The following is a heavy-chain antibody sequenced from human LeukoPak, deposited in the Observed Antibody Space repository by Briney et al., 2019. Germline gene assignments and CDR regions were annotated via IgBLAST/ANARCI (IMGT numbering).Heavy chain of an antibody. CDR2: ISSNGGST. CDR1: GFTFSSYA. CDR3: ARDAITAKDYYDSSGYYPDY. V-gene: IGHV3-64*01. J-gene: IGHJ4*02. Sequence: GGSLRLSCAASGFTFSSYAMHWVRQAPGKGLEYVSAISSNGGSTYYANSVKGRFTISRDNSKNTLYLQMGSLRAEDMAVYYCARDAITAKDYYDSSGYYPDYWGQGTLDTVSS. D-gene: IGHD3-22*01.